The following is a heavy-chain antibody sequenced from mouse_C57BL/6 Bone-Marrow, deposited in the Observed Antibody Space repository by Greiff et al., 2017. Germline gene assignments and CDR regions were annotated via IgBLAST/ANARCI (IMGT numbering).Heavy chain of an antibody. Sequence: DVKLVESGGDLVKPGGSLKLSCAASGFTFSSYGMSWVRQTPDQRLEWVATISSGGSYTYYPDSVKGRFTISRDNAKNTLYLQMSSLKSEDTAVYYCARVDGYGYYFDYWGQGTTLTVSS. CDR1: GFTFSSYG. V-gene: IGHV5-6*02. J-gene: IGHJ2*01. D-gene: IGHD2-3*01. CDR3: ARVDGYGYYFDY. CDR2: ISSGGSYT.